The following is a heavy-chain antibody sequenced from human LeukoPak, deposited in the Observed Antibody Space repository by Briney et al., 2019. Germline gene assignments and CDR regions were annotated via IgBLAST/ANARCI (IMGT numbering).Heavy chain of an antibody. Sequence: GASVKVSCKVSGYTLTELSMHWVRQAPGKGLEWMGGFDTEDGETIYAQKFQGRVTMTEDTSTDTAYMELSSLRSEDTAVYYCATVRVSDCSSTSCYLTWFDPWGQGTLVTVSS. D-gene: IGHD2-2*01. CDR1: GYTLTELS. V-gene: IGHV1-24*01. CDR2: FDTEDGET. CDR3: ATVRVSDCSSTSCYLTWFDP. J-gene: IGHJ5*02.